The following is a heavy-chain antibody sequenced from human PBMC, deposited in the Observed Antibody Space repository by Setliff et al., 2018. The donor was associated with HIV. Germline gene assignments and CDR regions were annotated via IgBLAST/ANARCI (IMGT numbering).Heavy chain of an antibody. CDR2: IYPSTSA. V-gene: IGHV4-4*09. CDR3: ARRSMVRGFGRYYFDY. D-gene: IGHD3-10*01. CDR1: GGSIGGYS. J-gene: IGHJ4*02. Sequence: SETLSLTCSVSGGSIGGYSWGWIRQSPGKGLEWIGYIYPSTSANYNPSLKSRVRILLDTSKNQFSLRLTSVTAADTAVYFCARRSMVRGFGRYYFDYWGQGTLVTSPQ.